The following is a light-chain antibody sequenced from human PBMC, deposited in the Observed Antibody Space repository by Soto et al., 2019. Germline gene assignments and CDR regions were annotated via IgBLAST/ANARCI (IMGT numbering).Light chain of an antibody. CDR3: QHRSNWRIA. V-gene: IGKV3-11*01. CDR2: DAF. Sequence: ETVLTQSPATLSLSPGDRATLSCKASQSVSTYLAWYQQKPGQAPRLLIYDAFNRATGIPTRFSGSGSGTDFTLTISILDPEDFAIYYCQHRSNWRIAFGQGTRLEIK. J-gene: IGKJ5*01. CDR1: QSVSTY.